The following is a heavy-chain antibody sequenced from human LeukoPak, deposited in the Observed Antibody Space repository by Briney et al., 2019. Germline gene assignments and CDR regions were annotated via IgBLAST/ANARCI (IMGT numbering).Heavy chain of an antibody. D-gene: IGHD3-22*01. CDR3: ATAEHYDDSSGPSYYFDY. J-gene: IGHJ4*02. CDR1: GYTLTELF. Sequence: ASVKVSFKVSGYTLTELFMHGVRQAPGKGLEWMGGFDPEDGETIYAQKFQGRVTMTEDTSTDTAYMELSSLRSEDTAVYYCATAEHYDDSSGPSYYFDYCVQGSVVSVSS. CDR2: FDPEDGET. V-gene: IGHV1-24*01.